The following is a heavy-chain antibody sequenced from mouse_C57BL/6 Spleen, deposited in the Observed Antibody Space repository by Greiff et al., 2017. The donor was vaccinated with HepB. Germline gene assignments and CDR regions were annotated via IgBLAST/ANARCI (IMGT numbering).Heavy chain of an antibody. J-gene: IGHJ3*01. V-gene: IGHV2-9-1*01. D-gene: IGHD2-3*01. CDR3: AREADDDGYYSAWFAY. CDR1: GFSFPSYA. CDR2: ICTGGGT. Sequence: QVQLKESGPGLVAPSQSLSITCTVSGFSFPSYAIRWVRQPPGKGLEWLGVICTGGGTNYNSARKSRLSISKDNSKSQVFLKMNSLQTDDTARYYCAREADDDGYYSAWFAYWGQGTLVTVSA.